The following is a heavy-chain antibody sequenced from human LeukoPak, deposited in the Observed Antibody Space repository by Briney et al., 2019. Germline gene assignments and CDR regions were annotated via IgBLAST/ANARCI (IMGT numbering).Heavy chain of an antibody. CDR1: GGSISAYY. CDR3: ARTYYDFWSGYYFDY. J-gene: IGHJ4*02. CDR2: IYYSGST. Sequence: SETLSLTCTVSGGSISAYYWSWIRQPPGKGLEWIGYIYYSGSTNYNPSLKSRVTISVDTSKNQFSLKLSSVTAADTAVYYCARTYYDFWSGYYFDYWGQGTLVTVSS. V-gene: IGHV4-59*08. D-gene: IGHD3-3*01.